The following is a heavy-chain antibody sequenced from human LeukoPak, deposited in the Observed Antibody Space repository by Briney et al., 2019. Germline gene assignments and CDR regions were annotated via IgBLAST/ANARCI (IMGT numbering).Heavy chain of an antibody. CDR2: IRQDGSAQ. CDR3: AKESYGDYVVDY. J-gene: IGHJ4*02. D-gene: IGHD4-17*01. V-gene: IGHV3-7*01. Sequence: GGSLRLSCAASGFTFSSYWMSWVRQAPGKGLEWVANIRQDGSAQNYVDSVKGRFTISRDNSKNTLYLQMNSLRAEDTAVYYCAKESYGDYVVDYWGQGTLVTVSS. CDR1: GFTFSSYW.